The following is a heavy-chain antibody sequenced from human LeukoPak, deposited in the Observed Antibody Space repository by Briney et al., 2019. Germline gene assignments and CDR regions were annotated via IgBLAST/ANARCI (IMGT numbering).Heavy chain of an antibody. CDR2: IYHSGST. Sequence: SETLSLTCTVSGYSISSGYYWGWIPQPPGKGLEWIGSIYHSGSTYYNPSLKSRVTISVDTSKNQFSVKLSSGTAADTAVYYCARAVAWSGYTGPKDYWGQGTLVTVSS. D-gene: IGHD3-3*01. CDR1: GYSISSGYY. V-gene: IGHV4-38-2*02. J-gene: IGHJ4*02. CDR3: ARAVAWSGYTGPKDY.